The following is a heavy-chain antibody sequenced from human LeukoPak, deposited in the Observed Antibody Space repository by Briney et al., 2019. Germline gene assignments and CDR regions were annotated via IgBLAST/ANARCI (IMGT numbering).Heavy chain of an antibody. J-gene: IGHJ5*02. D-gene: IGHD5/OR15-5a*01. CDR3: ARAFGLRGWFDP. V-gene: IGHV4-30-4*01. CDR1: GGSISSGDYY. Sequence: SETLSLTCTVSGGSISSGDYYWSWIRQPPGEGLEWIEYIYYSGSTYYNPSLKSRVTISVDTSKNQFSLKLSSVTAADTAVYYCARAFGLRGWFDPWGQGTLVTVSS. CDR2: IYYSGST.